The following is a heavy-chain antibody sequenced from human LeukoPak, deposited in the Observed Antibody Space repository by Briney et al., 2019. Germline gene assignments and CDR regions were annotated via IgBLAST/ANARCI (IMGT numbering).Heavy chain of an antibody. CDR3: ARSLTTMIPIDH. J-gene: IGHJ4*02. CDR2: ISSASSYA. CDR1: GFTFSDYS. V-gene: IGHV3-21*01. D-gene: IGHD3-22*01. Sequence: GGSLRLSCAASGFTFSDYSMNWVRQAPGRGLEWVSCISSASSYAYYADSVKGRFTISRDNAKNSLYLQMNSLRAEDTAVYYCARSLTTMIPIDHWGQGTLVTVSS.